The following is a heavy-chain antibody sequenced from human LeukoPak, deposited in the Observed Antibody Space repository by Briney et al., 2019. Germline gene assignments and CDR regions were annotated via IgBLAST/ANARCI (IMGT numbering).Heavy chain of an antibody. J-gene: IGHJ4*02. Sequence: GGSLRLSCAASGFIFSSYEMNWVRQAPGKGLEWVAVISYDGSNKYYADSVKGRFTISRDNSKNTLYLQMNSLRAEDTAVYYCAKAGYSSSWPYFDYWGQGTLVTVSS. CDR2: ISYDGSNK. CDR3: AKAGYSSSWPYFDY. D-gene: IGHD6-13*01. CDR1: GFIFSSYE. V-gene: IGHV3-30*18.